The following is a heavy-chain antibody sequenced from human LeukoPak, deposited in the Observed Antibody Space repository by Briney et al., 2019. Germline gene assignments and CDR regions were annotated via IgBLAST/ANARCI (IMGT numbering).Heavy chain of an antibody. D-gene: IGHD1-26*01. Sequence: ASVKVSCKASGYTFTSYYMHWVRQAPGQGLEWMGIINPSGGSTSYAQKFQGRVTMTRDTSTSTVYMELSSLRSEDTAVYYCARLTPVSIVGAIGGDYWGQGTLVTVSS. CDR1: GYTFTSYY. CDR3: ARLTPVSIVGAIGGDY. CDR2: INPSGGST. J-gene: IGHJ4*02. V-gene: IGHV1-46*01.